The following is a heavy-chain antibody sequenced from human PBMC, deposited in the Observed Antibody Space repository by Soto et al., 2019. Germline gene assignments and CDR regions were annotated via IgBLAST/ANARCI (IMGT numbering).Heavy chain of an antibody. J-gene: IGHJ4*02. Sequence: GGSLRLSCAASGFTFSNVWMSWVRQAPGKGLEWVGRIRSKRHGGTAEYAAPVRGRFTISRDDSKDMLYLQMNSLETEDTAVYYCAREPHFDYWGLGTVVTVSS. CDR3: AREPHFDY. CDR1: GFTFSNVW. CDR2: IRSKRHGGTA. V-gene: IGHV3-15*01.